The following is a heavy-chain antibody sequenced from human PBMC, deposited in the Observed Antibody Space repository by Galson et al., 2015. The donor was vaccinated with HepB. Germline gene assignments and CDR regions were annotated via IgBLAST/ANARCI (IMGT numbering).Heavy chain of an antibody. Sequence: SLRLSCAASGFTFSNYAMHWVRQAPGKGLEWVSFIAFDASHSYNADSVKGRFTISRDNPKNTLFLQMNSLTTEDTAIYYCARAESYCSGGRCYSGEYFQHWGQGTLVTVSS. CDR2: IAFDASHS. D-gene: IGHD2-15*01. CDR3: ARAESYCSGGRCYSGEYFQH. V-gene: IGHV3-30*04. J-gene: IGHJ1*01. CDR1: GFTFSNYA.